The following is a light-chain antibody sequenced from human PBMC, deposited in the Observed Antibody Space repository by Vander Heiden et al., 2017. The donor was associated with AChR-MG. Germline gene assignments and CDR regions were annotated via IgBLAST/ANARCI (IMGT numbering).Light chain of an antibody. J-gene: IGKJ4*01. CDR2: DTS. CDR3: QQRRDWPIT. V-gene: IGKV3-11*01. Sequence: EIVLTQTPDTVSLSPGESATLSCRANQSLDIYLAWYQQKPGQAPRLLIHDTSNRATGTPARFSGSGSGTDFTLTISSLEPEDFAVYYCQQRRDWPITFGGRTKVEIK. CDR1: QSLDIY.